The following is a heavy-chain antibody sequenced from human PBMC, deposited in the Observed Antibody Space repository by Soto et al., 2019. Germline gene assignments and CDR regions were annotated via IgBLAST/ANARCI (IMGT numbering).Heavy chain of an antibody. Sequence: QVQLQQWGAGLLKPSVTLSLNCAVNGGSLSGYYWSWIRQPPGKGLEWIGEIKDGGRTNYSPSLNGRATISSDTSNNQFSLRLYSVTAADTGVYYCARGQEGVVATHWDQGTLVTVSS. CDR2: IKDGGRT. CDR3: ARGQEGVVATH. J-gene: IGHJ4*02. D-gene: IGHD5-12*01. CDR1: GGSLSGYY. V-gene: IGHV4-34*01.